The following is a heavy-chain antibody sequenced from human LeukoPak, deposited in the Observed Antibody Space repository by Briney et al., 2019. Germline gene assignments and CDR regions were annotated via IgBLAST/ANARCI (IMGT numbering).Heavy chain of an antibody. Sequence: GESLKISCKGSGYNFATYWIAWVRQMPGKGLEWMAIINPGDSDTRYSPSFRGQVTISADKSISTAYLQWSSLKASDTAMYYCARQGQGGPIYYYYYYMDVWGKGTTVTVSS. CDR1: GYNFATYW. V-gene: IGHV5-51*01. CDR3: ARQGQGGPIYYYYYYMDV. CDR2: INPGDSDT. J-gene: IGHJ6*03. D-gene: IGHD3-16*01.